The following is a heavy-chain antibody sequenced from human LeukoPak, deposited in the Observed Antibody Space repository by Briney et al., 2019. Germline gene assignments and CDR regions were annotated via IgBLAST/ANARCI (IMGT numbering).Heavy chain of an antibody. CDR3: ARAMDGWFDP. Sequence: PGGSLRLSCAASGFTFTSYSMNWVRQAPGKGLEWVSYISIGSSTRYYADSVKGRFTISRDNAKNSLYLQMSSLRDEDTAVYYCARAMDGWFDPWGQGTLVTVSS. CDR1: GFTFTSYS. CDR2: ISIGSSTR. D-gene: IGHD3/OR15-3a*01. V-gene: IGHV3-48*02. J-gene: IGHJ5*02.